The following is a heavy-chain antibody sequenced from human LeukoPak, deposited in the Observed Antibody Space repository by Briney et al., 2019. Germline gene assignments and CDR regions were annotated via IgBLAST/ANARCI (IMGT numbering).Heavy chain of an antibody. D-gene: IGHD6-13*01. CDR3: ARRVTSAAADAFDI. V-gene: IGHV1-18*01. CDR1: GHTFTSYG. CDR2: ISAYNGNT. Sequence: ASVKVSCKASGHTFTSYGISWVRQAPGQGLEWMGWISAYNGNTNYAQKLQGRVTMTTDTSTSTAYMELRSLRSDDTAVYYCARRVTSAAADAFDIWGQGTMVTVSS. J-gene: IGHJ3*02.